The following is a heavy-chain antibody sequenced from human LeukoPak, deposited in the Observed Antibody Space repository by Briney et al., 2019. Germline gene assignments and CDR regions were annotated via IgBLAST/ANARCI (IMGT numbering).Heavy chain of an antibody. J-gene: IGHJ5*02. CDR3: AREQQLVGVWFDP. V-gene: IGHV4-59*01. D-gene: IGHD6-13*01. CDR1: GGSIRSYY. CDR2: IYYSGST. Sequence: PSETLSLTCTVSGGSIRSYYWSWIRQPPGKGLEWIGYIYYSGSTNYNPSLKSRVTISVDTSKNQFSLKLSSVTAADTAVYYCAREQQLVGVWFDPWGQGTLVTVSS.